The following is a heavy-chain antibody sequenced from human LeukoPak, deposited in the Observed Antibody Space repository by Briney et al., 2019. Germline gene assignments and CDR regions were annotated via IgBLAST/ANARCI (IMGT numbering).Heavy chain of an antibody. CDR1: GGSISSGGHS. CDR3: ARGADYYDSGGNWFDP. CDR2: IYHSGST. J-gene: IGHJ5*02. V-gene: IGHV4-30-2*01. D-gene: IGHD3-22*01. Sequence: SQTLSLTCTVSGGSISSGGHSWSRIRRPPGKGLEWIGYIYHSGSTYYNPSLKSRVTISVDRSKNQFSLKLSSVTAADTAVYYCARGADYYDSGGNWFDPWGQGTLVTVSS.